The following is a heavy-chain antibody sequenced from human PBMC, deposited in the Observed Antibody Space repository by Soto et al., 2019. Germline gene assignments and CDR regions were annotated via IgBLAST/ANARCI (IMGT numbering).Heavy chain of an antibody. CDR1: GGSFSGYY. CDR3: ASGHGSGSYYY. V-gene: IGHV4-34*01. Sequence: SETLSLTCAVYGGSFSGYYWSWIRQPPGKGLEWIGEINHSGSTNYNPSLKSRVTISVDTSKNQFSLKLSSVTAADTAVYSCASGHGSGSYYYWGQGTLVTVSS. D-gene: IGHD3-10*01. CDR2: INHSGST. J-gene: IGHJ4*02.